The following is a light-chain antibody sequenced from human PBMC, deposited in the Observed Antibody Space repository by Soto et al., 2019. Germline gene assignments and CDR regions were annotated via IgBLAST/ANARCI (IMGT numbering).Light chain of an antibody. CDR3: QQYGSSPPLT. Sequence: EIGLTQSPGTLSLSPGERATLSCRASQSISSNYLAWYQQKPGQAPRLVIYGASGRATGIPDRFSGSGSGTDFTLTISRLEPEDFAVYYCQQYGSSPPLTFGGGTKVDIK. J-gene: IGKJ4*01. V-gene: IGKV3-20*01. CDR2: GAS. CDR1: QSISSNY.